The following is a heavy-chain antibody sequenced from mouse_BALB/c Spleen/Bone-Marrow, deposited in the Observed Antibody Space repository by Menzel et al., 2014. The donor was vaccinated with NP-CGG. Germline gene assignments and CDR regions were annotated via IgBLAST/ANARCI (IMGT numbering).Heavy chain of an antibody. CDR1: GYNFTGYW. CDR2: IYPGSGST. CDR3: ARGAWANWDYFDY. J-gene: IGHJ2*01. D-gene: IGHD4-1*01. Sequence: VQRVESGAELVKPGTSVKLSCKASGYNFTGYWINWVKLRPGQGLEWIGDIYPGSGSTNYNEKFKSKATLTVDTSSSTAYMQLSSLASEDSALYYCARGAWANWDYFDYWGQGTTLTVSS. V-gene: IGHV1-55*01.